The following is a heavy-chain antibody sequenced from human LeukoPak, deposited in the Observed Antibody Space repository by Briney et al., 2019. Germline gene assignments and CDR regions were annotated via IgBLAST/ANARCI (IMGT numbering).Heavy chain of an antibody. Sequence: GASVKVSCKTSGYTFIGHYMHWVRQAPGHGLEWMGWFSLKTGGSHFAQKFRGRVAMTTDTSISTAYLELSSLRSDDTAVYYCVRDSGGSYYYPSDYWGQGTLVTVSS. D-gene: IGHD1-26*01. CDR3: VRDSGGSYYYPSDY. V-gene: IGHV1-2*02. CDR2: FSLKTGGS. J-gene: IGHJ4*02. CDR1: GYTFIGHY.